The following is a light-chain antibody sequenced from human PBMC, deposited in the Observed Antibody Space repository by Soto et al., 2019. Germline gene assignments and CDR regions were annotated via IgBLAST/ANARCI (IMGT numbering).Light chain of an antibody. CDR2: AAS. CDR3: PQDYDYPRT. Sequence: AIQMTQSPSSRSASVGDRVTITCRASQGIRDELGWYQQKAGKAPNLLISAASRLQSGVPSRFSGRGSGTDFTLTISSLQPEDFATYYCPQDYDYPRTFGQGTKVDIK. CDR1: QGIRDE. V-gene: IGKV1-6*01. J-gene: IGKJ1*01.